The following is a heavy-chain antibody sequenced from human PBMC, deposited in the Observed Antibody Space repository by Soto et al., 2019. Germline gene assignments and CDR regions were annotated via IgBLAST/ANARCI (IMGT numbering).Heavy chain of an antibody. Sequence: QVQLVQSGAEVKKPGSSVKVSCKASGGNFSSYAISWVRQAPGQGLEWMGGIIPIFGTANYAQKFQGRVTITADESTSTAYMELSSLRSEDTAVYYSAREQLGLGTLNWFDPCGEVTLVTVSS. D-gene: IGHD6-6*01. J-gene: IGHJ5*02. CDR1: GGNFSSYA. CDR3: AREQLGLGTLNWFDP. CDR2: IIPIFGTA. V-gene: IGHV1-69*01.